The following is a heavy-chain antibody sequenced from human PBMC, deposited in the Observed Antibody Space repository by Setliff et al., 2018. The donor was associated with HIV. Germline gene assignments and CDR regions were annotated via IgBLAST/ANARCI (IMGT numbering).Heavy chain of an antibody. Sequence: ASVKVSCKASGYTFNNYCISWVRQAPGQGLEWMGWINTHSGYTNYAQNVQGRVTVTMDTSTSTAYMELRSLKSDDTAVYYCARGKTWLRFLDYWGQGTLVTVS. V-gene: IGHV1-18*01. CDR1: GYTFNNYC. D-gene: IGHD5-12*01. J-gene: IGHJ4*02. CDR3: ARGKTWLRFLDY. CDR2: INTHSGYT.